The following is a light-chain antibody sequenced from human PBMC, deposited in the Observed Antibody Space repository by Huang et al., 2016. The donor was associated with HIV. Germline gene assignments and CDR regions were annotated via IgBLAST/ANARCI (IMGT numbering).Light chain of an antibody. CDR1: QSISNW. J-gene: IGKJ2*01. V-gene: IGKV1-5*03. CDR2: KAS. CDR3: QQYNNYSRT. Sequence: DIQMTQFPSTLSASVGDRVTITCRVSQSISNWLAWYQQKPGKAPKVLIYKASSLESGVPSRFSGSGSWTEFTLTISSLQPDDSATYYCQQYNNYSRTFGQGTKLEI.